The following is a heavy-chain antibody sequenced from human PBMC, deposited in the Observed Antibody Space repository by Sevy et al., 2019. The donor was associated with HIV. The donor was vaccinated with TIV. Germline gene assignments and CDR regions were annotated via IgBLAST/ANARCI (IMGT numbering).Heavy chain of an antibody. D-gene: IGHD3-16*01. Sequence: SGPTLVNPTQTLTLTCTISGISIRSTGEGVAWVRQPPGKAPKWLPIIYWNDDYHSNPSPFLKTRLTITKDTSKNQVVLTMANMDPVDTGTYYCTHPTLYEDWGQGTLVTVS. CDR2: IYWNDDY. CDR3: THPTLYED. J-gene: IGHJ4*02. CDR1: GISIRSTGEG. V-gene: IGHV2-5*01.